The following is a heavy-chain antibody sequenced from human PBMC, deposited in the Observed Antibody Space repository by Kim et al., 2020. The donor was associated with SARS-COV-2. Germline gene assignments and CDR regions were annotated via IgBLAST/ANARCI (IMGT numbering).Heavy chain of an antibody. Sequence: SETLSLTCTVSGGSISSSTYYWAWIRQPPGKGLEWIATVHSSGSSHYNPSLKGRATISVDTSKNQFSLRLSSVTAADTAVYFCARHLEYYYYYMDVWGKG. J-gene: IGHJ6*03. CDR3: ARHLEYYYYYMDV. V-gene: IGHV4-39*01. CDR2: VHSSGSS. CDR1: GGSISSSTYY.